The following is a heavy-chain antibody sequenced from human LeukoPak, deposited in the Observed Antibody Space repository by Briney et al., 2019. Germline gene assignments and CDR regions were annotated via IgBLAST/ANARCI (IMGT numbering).Heavy chain of an antibody. D-gene: IGHD2-15*01. Sequence: HSGGSLRLSCAASGFTFSSYEMNWVRQAPGKGLEWVSYISSSGSTIYYADSVKGRFTISRVNAKNSLYLQMNSLRAEDTAVYYCARDGFGDYVDYWGQGTLVTVSS. CDR3: ARDGFGDYVDY. V-gene: IGHV3-48*03. CDR2: ISSSGSTI. CDR1: GFTFSSYE. J-gene: IGHJ4*02.